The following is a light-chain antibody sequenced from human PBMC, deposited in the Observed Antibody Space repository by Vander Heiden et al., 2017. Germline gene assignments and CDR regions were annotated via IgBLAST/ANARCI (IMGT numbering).Light chain of an antibody. CDR3: QQYDNFPRT. V-gene: IGKV1-33*01. J-gene: IGKJ5*01. Sequence: DIQMTQSPSSLSASIGDRVTITCQASQDITDYLNWYQQKPGQAPILLIYDAAKLHRGVPSRFSGSGSGTDFTLTITSLQPEDIATYYCQQYDNFPRTFGQGTRLEIK. CDR1: QDITDY. CDR2: DAA.